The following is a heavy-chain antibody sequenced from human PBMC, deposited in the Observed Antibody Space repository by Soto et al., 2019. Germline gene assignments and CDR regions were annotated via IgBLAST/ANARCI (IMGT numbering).Heavy chain of an antibody. CDR3: ARDDYGEPGYFQH. V-gene: IGHV3-21*01. D-gene: IGHD4-17*01. CDR1: GFTFSSYS. Sequence: GGSLRLSCAASGFTFSSYSMNWVRQAPGKGLEWVSSISSSSSYIYYADSVKGRFTISRDNAKNSLYLQMNSLRAEDTAVYYCARDDYGEPGYFQHWGQGTLVTVPQ. CDR2: ISSSSSYI. J-gene: IGHJ1*01.